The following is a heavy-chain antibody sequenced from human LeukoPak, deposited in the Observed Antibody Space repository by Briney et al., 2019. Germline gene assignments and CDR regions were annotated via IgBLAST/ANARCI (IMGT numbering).Heavy chain of an antibody. CDR3: ARGPLPYFDY. Sequence: SETLSLTCAVYGGSFSGYYWSWIRQPPGKGLEWIGGINHSGSTNYNPSLKSRVTISVDTSKNQFSLKLGSVTAADTAVYYCARGPLPYFDYWGQGTLVTVSS. V-gene: IGHV4-34*01. J-gene: IGHJ4*02. D-gene: IGHD1-26*01. CDR2: INHSGST. CDR1: GGSFSGYY.